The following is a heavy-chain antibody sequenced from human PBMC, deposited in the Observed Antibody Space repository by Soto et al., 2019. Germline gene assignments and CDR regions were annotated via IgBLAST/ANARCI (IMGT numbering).Heavy chain of an antibody. D-gene: IGHD2-15*01. J-gene: IGHJ6*02. CDR3: AGSAYFSGGHCSPYYFYSMDV. CDR2: IYYSGAT. V-gene: IGHV4-59*08. CDR1: GGSISSYY. Sequence: SETLSLTCTVSGGSISSYYWSWIRQPPGKGLEWIGYIYYSGATRHNPSLTSRVTISVDTSKNQFSLKLSSVNAADTAVYYCAGSAYFSGGHCSPYYFYSMDVWGQGTTVTVSS.